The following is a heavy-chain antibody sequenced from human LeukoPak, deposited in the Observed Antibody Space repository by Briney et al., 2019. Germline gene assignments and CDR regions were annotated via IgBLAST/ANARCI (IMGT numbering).Heavy chain of an antibody. V-gene: IGHV3-9*01. CDR2: ISWNSGSI. J-gene: IGHJ4*02. CDR1: GFTFDDYA. D-gene: IGHD6-6*01. Sequence: GGSLRLSCAASGFTFDDYAMRWVRQAPGKGLEWVSGISWNSGSIAYADSVRGRFTISRDNVKNSLFLELNSLRPEDTALYYCAKDSSSGGHYFDYWGQATLLTVSS. CDR3: AKDSSSGGHYFDY.